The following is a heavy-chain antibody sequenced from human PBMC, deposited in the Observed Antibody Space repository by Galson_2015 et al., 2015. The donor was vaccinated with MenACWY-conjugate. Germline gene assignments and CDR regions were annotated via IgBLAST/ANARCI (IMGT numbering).Heavy chain of an antibody. J-gene: IGHJ6*02. CDR3: ARSPGITGSYYYYYGMDV. CDR1: GFTFSDFA. D-gene: IGHD1-20*01. Sequence: SLRLSCAASGFTFSDFAMTWVRQAPGKGLEWVSSINNRGSATYYVDSVKGRFTISRDNSKNTLFLQMNSLRAEDTALYYCARSPGITGSYYYYYGMDVWGQGTTVTV. V-gene: IGHV3-23*05. CDR2: INNRGSAT.